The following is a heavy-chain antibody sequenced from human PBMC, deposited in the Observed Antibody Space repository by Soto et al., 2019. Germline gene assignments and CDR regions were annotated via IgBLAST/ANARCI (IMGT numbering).Heavy chain of an antibody. CDR2: IIPIFGTA. CDR1: GGTFSRYA. J-gene: IGHJ4*02. V-gene: IGHV1-69*12. Sequence: QVQLVQSGAEVKKPGSSVKVSCKASGGTFSRYAISWVRQSPGQGLECMGGIIPIFGTANYAQKFQGRVTITADESTSTAYMGLSSLRSEATDVYDCARDVIAAAGTAGWGQGTLVTVSS. D-gene: IGHD6-13*01. CDR3: ARDVIAAAGTAG.